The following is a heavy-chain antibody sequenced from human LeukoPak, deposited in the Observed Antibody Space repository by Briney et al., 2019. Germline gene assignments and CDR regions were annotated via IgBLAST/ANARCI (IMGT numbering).Heavy chain of an antibody. J-gene: IGHJ4*02. CDR1: GFTISSNY. D-gene: IGHD4-17*01. CDR2: IYSGVST. CDR3: ACGDLLDY. Sequence: SGGSLRLSCAASGFTISSNYMSWVRQAPGKGLEWVSVIYSGVSTNYADSVKGRFTISRDNSKNTLYLQMNSLRAEDTAVYYSACGDLLDYWGQGTLVTVSS. V-gene: IGHV3-66*01.